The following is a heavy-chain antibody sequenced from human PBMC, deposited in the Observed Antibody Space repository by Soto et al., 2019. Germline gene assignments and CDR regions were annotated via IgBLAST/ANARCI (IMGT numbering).Heavy chain of an antibody. D-gene: IGHD2-2*01. Sequence: QVQLQQWGAGLLNPSETLSLTCAVYGGSFSGYYWSWIRQPPGKGLEWIGEINHSGSTNYNPSLKSRVTISVDTSKHQFSLKLSSVTAADTAVYYCARGGCSSTSCYPVNYFYYWGQGTLVTVSS. V-gene: IGHV4-34*01. CDR3: ARGGCSSTSCYPVNYFYY. J-gene: IGHJ4*02. CDR1: GGSFSGYY. CDR2: INHSGST.